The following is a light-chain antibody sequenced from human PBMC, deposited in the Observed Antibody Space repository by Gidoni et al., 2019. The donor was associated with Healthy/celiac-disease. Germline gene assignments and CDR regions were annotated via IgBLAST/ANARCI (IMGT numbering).Light chain of an antibody. CDR3: QQYYSTLPYT. CDR1: QSVLYSSNNKNY. CDR2: WAS. V-gene: IGKV4-1*01. J-gene: IGKJ2*01. Sequence: DIVMTQTPDSLAVSLGEGATSNCKSSQSVLYSSNNKNYLSWYQQKPGQPPKLLIYWASTRESGVPDRFSGSGSGTDFTLTISSLQAEDVAVYYCQQYYSTLPYTFGQGTKLEIK.